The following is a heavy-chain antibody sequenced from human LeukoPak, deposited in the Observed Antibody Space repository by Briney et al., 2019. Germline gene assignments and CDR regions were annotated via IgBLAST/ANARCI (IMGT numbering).Heavy chain of an antibody. D-gene: IGHD3-16*01. V-gene: IGHV3-48*02. CDR1: GFTFSSYS. CDR3: ARIPGGYYYAMDV. J-gene: IGHJ6*02. CDR2: ISSRSSNI. Sequence: PPGGSLRLSCAASGFTFSSYSMNWVRQAPGKGLEWVSYISSRSSNIYYADSVKGRFTISRDNAKNSPYLQMNSLRDEDTAVYYCARIPGGYYYAMDVWGQGTTVTVSS.